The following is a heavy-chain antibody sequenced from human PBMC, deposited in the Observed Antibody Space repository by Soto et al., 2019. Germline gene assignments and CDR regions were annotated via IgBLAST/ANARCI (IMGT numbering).Heavy chain of an antibody. Sequence: GGSLRLSCVASGFTFSSYSIVWVRQVPGKGLELVSYIFTTGTTMYYADSVNGRFTVSRDNARNSVFLLLNSLRAEDTAIYYCARDKDWAFDYWGQGTLVTVSS. CDR3: ARDKDWAFDY. CDR2: IFTTGTTM. V-gene: IGHV3-48*03. D-gene: IGHD3-9*01. CDR1: GFTFSSYS. J-gene: IGHJ4*02.